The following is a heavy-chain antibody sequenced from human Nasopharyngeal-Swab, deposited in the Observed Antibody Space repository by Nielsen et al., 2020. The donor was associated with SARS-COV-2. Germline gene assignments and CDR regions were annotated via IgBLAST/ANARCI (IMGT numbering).Heavy chain of an antibody. CDR1: GGSISSSSYY. Sequence: SETLSLTCTVSGGSISSSSYYWSWIRQPPGKGLEWIGYIYYSGSTNYNPSLKSRVTISVDTSKNQFSLKLSSVTAADTAVYYCARDEGLYYYDSSGRRGDYYGMDVWGQGTTVTVSS. J-gene: IGHJ6*02. V-gene: IGHV4-61*01. D-gene: IGHD3-22*01. CDR3: ARDEGLYYYDSSGRRGDYYGMDV. CDR2: IYYSGST.